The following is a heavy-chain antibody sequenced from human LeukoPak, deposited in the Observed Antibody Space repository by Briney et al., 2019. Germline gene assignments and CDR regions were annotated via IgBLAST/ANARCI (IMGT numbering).Heavy chain of an antibody. D-gene: IGHD3-22*01. V-gene: IGHV3-7*01. CDR3: ARVRVYYYDSSGYSDY. J-gene: IGHJ4*02. Sequence: GGSLRLSCAASGFRFSRYWMSWVRQAPGKGLEWVANIKEDGSEKYYVDSVKGRFSISRDNAKNSLYLQMKSLRAEETAVYYCARVRVYYYDSSGYSDYWGQGTLVTVSS. CDR2: IKEDGSEK. CDR1: GFRFSRYW.